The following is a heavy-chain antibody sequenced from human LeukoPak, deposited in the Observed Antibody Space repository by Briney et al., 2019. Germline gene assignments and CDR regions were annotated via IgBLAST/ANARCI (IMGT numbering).Heavy chain of an antibody. CDR1: GGSISNYY. Sequence: SETLSLTCTVSGGSISNYYWSWIRQPPGKGLEWIGFIYYSGSTNYNPSLKSRVTISVDTSKNQFSLKLSSVTAADTAVYYCARENFGYFDLWGRGTLVTVSS. D-gene: IGHD3-9*01. CDR3: ARENFGYFDL. J-gene: IGHJ2*01. CDR2: IYYSGST. V-gene: IGHV4-59*12.